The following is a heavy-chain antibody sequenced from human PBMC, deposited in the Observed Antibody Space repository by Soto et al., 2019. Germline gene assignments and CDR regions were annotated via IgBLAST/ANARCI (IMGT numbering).Heavy chain of an antibody. V-gene: IGHV1-69*12. CDR1: GGTFSSYA. CDR3: ASHSGWNYYDGMDV. D-gene: IGHD3-22*01. CDR2: IIPIFGTA. J-gene: IGHJ6*02. Sequence: QVQLVQSGAEVKKPGSSVKVSCKASGGTFSSYAISWVRQAPGQGLEWMGGIIPIFGTAHYAQKFQGRVTITAGESTSTGYMELSSLRSEDTAVYYCASHSGWNYYDGMDVWGQGTTVTVSS.